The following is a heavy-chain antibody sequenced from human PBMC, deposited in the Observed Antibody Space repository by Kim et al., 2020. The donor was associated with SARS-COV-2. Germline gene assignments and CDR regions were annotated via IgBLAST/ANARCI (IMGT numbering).Heavy chain of an antibody. V-gene: IGHV3-53*01. D-gene: IGHD6-19*01. Sequence: GGSLRLSCAVSGFSVSSNYMTWVRQAPGKGLEWVSVTYSGGSTYYADSARGRCTASRDNSKNTLELQMNSLGDEDTAAYYCASSLAGYNWLDPWGQGTL. CDR1: GFSVSSNY. J-gene: IGHJ5*02. CDR2: TYSGGST. CDR3: ASSLAGYNWLDP.